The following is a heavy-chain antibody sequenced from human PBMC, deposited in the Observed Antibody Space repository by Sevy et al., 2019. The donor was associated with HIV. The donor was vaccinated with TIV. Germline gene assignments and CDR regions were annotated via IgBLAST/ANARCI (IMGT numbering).Heavy chain of an antibody. J-gene: IGHJ4*02. CDR2: IYYSGST. D-gene: IGHD3-3*01. CDR1: GGSISSSSYY. V-gene: IGHV4-39*01. Sequence: SETLSLTCTVSGGSISSSSYYWGWIRQPPGKGLEWIGSIYYSGSTYYSPSLRSRVTISVDTSKNQFSLKLSSVTAADTAVYYCVRILTIFGVVIIKGDYYFDYWGQGTLVTVSS. CDR3: VRILTIFGVVIIKGDYYFDY.